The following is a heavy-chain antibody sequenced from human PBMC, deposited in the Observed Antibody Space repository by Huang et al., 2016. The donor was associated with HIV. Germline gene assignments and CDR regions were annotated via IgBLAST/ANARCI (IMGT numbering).Heavy chain of an antibody. J-gene: IGHJ4*02. V-gene: IGHV3-53*01. Sequence: EVQLVESGGGLIQPGGSLRLSCAASGFIVSRNYSSWVRQAPGKGLEGVSFISDAGDTYYADSVKGRFTMSRDDSHNTLFLHIDSLRVDDTALYYCARDSRRNWGDPYSDQWGQGTLVIVSS. CDR3: ARDSRRNWGDPYSDQ. CDR1: GFIVSRNY. CDR2: ISDAGDT. D-gene: IGHD7-27*01.